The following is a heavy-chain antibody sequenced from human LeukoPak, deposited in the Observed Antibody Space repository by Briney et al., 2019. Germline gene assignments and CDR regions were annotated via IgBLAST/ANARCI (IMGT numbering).Heavy chain of an antibody. D-gene: IGHD4-17*01. Sequence: ASVKVSCKASGYTFTGYYMHWVRQAPGQGLEWMGWINPNSGGTNYAQKFQGRVTMTRDTSISTAYMELSRLRSDDTAVYYCAREGGYGDYSLFRWGQGTLVTVSS. CDR1: GYTFTGYY. CDR2: INPNSGGT. CDR3: AREGGYGDYSLFR. J-gene: IGHJ4*02. V-gene: IGHV1-2*02.